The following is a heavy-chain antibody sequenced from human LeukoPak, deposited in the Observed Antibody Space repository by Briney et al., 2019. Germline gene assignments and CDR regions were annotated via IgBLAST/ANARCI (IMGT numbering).Heavy chain of an antibody. Sequence: PGGSLRLSCAAAGFTLSNAWMSWVRQAPGKGLEWVGRIKSKTDGGTTDYAAPVKGRFTISRDDSKNTLYLQMNSLKTEDTAVYYCTTRYYYDSSGYFDYWGQGTLVTVSS. CDR2: IKSKTDGGTT. J-gene: IGHJ4*02. V-gene: IGHV3-15*01. CDR1: GFTLSNAW. CDR3: TTRYYYDSSGYFDY. D-gene: IGHD3-22*01.